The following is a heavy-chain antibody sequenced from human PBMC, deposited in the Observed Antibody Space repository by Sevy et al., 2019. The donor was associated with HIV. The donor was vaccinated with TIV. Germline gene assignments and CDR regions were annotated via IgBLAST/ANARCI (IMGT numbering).Heavy chain of an antibody. CDR1: GFTFSSYD. V-gene: IGHV3-30*04. CDR3: ARDQGAVVIVAATLFEY. J-gene: IGHJ4*02. D-gene: IGHD2-15*01. Sequence: GGSLRLSCAASGFTFSSYDMHWVRQAPGKGLEWVAVISYDGSNKYYADSVKGRFTISRDNSKNTLYLEMNSLRTEDTAVYYCARDQGAVVIVAATLFEYWGQGTLVTVSS. CDR2: ISYDGSNK.